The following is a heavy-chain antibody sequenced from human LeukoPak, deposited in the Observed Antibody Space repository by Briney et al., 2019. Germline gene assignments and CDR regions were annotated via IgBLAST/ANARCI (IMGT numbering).Heavy chain of an antibody. D-gene: IGHD5-24*01. CDR1: GDSLSSNSAT. V-gene: IGHV6-1*01. CDR2: TYYRSKWYN. Sequence: SQTLSLTCAISGDSLSSNSATWNWIRQSPSRGLEWLGRTYYRSKWYNDYAVSVKSRITINPDTSKNQFSLQLNSVTPEDTAVYDCARRTDDYNYIDYWGQGTLVTVSS. CDR3: ARRTDDYNYIDY. J-gene: IGHJ4*02.